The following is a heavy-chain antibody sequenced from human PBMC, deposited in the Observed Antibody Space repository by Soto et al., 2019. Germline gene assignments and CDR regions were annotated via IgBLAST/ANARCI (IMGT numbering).Heavy chain of an antibody. J-gene: IGHJ4*01. CDR1: GDSVSSNSAA. CDR3: ARADSTIIVWYVVDY. V-gene: IGHV6-1*01. Sequence: SQTLSLTCVISGDSVSSNSAAWSWIRQSPSRGLEWLGRTYYRSKWYNDYAVSVKSRITINPDTSKNQISLQLNSVTPEDTAVYYCARADSTIIVWYVVDYWGHVPLVTASS. CDR2: TYYRSKWYN. D-gene: IGHD6-13*01.